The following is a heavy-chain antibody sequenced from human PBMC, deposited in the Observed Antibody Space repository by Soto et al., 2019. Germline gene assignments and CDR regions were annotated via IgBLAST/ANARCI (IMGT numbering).Heavy chain of an antibody. CDR1: GFTFSSYS. J-gene: IGHJ5*02. Sequence: GGSLRLSCETSGFTFSSYSMHWFRQAPGKGLEWVAVASHDGAVTFYADSVKGRFTVSRDNSQNTLYLQMNSLRAEDTAVYYCAKVRSSGWYNPWFDPWGQGTLVTVSS. V-gene: IGHV3-30-3*01. D-gene: IGHD6-19*01. CDR3: AKVRSSGWYNPWFDP. CDR2: ASHDGAVT.